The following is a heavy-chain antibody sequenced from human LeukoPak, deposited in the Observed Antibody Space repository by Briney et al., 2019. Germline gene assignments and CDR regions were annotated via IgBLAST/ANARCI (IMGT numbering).Heavy chain of an antibody. J-gene: IGHJ4*02. Sequence: GGSLRLSCAAPGFIFSSYAMHWVRQAPGKGLEYVSGISTNGDSTYYANAVKDRFTISRDNSKNTLYLQMGSLRAEDMAVYYCARDTGSGYRHFEYWGQGTLVTVSS. CDR1: GFIFSSYA. D-gene: IGHD3-3*01. V-gene: IGHV3-64*01. CDR2: ISTNGDST. CDR3: ARDTGSGYRHFEY.